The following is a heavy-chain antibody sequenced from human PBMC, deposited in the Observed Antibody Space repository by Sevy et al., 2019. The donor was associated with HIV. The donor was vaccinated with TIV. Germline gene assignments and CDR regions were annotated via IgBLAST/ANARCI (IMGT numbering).Heavy chain of an antibody. Sequence: ASAKVSCKVSGYTLTKLSMHWVRQAPGKGPEWMGSFDPEDGETIYAQKFQGRVTMTEDTSTDTAYMELSSLRSEDTAVYYCATTKDYYDSSGSPFDDWGQGTLVTVSS. D-gene: IGHD3-22*01. CDR2: FDPEDGET. V-gene: IGHV1-24*01. J-gene: IGHJ4*02. CDR3: ATTKDYYDSSGSPFDD. CDR1: GYTLTKLS.